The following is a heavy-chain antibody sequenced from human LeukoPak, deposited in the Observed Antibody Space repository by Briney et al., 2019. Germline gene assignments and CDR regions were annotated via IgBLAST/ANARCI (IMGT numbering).Heavy chain of an antibody. Sequence: PGGTLRLSCRASGFSFTTAWMSWVRQAPGKGLEWVARIKSDGAVDYASPVKGRLTTSKDYSKNTLYLQMNSLKVEDTAVYYCVIDDYYDYSGTREADYFDYWGQGTLVTVSS. CDR2: IKSDGAV. J-gene: IGHJ4*02. D-gene: IGHD3-22*01. V-gene: IGHV3-15*01. CDR1: GFSFTTAW. CDR3: VIDDYYDYSGTREADYFDY.